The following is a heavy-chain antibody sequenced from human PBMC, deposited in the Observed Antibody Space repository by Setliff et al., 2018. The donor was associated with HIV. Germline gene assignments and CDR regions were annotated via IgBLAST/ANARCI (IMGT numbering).Heavy chain of an antibody. V-gene: IGHV3-21*01. CDR1: GLTFSSYA. Sequence: GGSLRLSCAASGLTFSSYAMSWVRQAPGKGLEWVSFISASATYIYYADSVKGRFTISRDNAENSLYLQMNSLRAEDTAVYYCARDNGRYFDRGWFDPWGQGALVTVSS. J-gene: IGHJ5*02. CDR2: ISASATYI. D-gene: IGHD3-9*01. CDR3: ARDNGRYFDRGWFDP.